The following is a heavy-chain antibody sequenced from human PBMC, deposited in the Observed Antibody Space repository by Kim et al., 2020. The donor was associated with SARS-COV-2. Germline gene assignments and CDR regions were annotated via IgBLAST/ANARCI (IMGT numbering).Heavy chain of an antibody. CDR2: IYYSGST. J-gene: IGHJ4*02. V-gene: IGHV4-39*01. CDR1: GGSISSSSYY. Sequence: SETLSLTCTVSGGSISSSSYYWGWIRQPPGKGLEWIGSIYYSGSTYYNPSLKSRVTISVDTSKNQFSLKLSSVTAADTAVYYCARQETSVLCSSTSSYVFDYWGQGTLVTVSS. D-gene: IGHD2-2*01. CDR3: ARQETSVLCSSTSSYVFDY.